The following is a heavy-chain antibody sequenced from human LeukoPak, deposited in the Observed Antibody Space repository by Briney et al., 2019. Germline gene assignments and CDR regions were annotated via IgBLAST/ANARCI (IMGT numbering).Heavy chain of an antibody. V-gene: IGHV4-59*01. CDR2: IYYSGST. CDR3: ARHSITYYYDSSGYYTAIFDY. J-gene: IGHJ4*02. D-gene: IGHD3-22*01. CDR1: GGSISSYY. Sequence: PSETLSLTCTVSGGSISSYYWSWIRQPPGKGLEWIGYIYYSGSTNYKSSLKSRVTISVDTSKNQFSLKLSSVTAADTAVYYCARHSITYYYDSSGYYTAIFDYWGQGNLVTVSS.